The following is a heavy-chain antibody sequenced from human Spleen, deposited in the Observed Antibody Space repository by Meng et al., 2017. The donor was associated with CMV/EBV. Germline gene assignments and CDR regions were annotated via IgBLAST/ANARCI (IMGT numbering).Heavy chain of an antibody. J-gene: IGHJ6*02. Sequence: GESLKISCAASGFTFSTFAMSWVRQAPGKGLEWVSVIYSAGNSAYYSDAVKGRCTLSRDNSKNTLYLQMNSLRAEDTAVYFCAKSIEKGRRDGPQSGYGMDVWGQGTTVTVSS. CDR3: AKSIEKGRRDGPQSGYGMDV. CDR2: IYSAGNSA. D-gene: IGHD5-24*01. V-gene: IGHV3-23*03. CDR1: GFTFSTFA.